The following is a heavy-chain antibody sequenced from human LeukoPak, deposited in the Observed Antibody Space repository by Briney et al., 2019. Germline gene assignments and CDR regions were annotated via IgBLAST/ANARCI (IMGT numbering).Heavy chain of an antibody. CDR2: IYPGDSDT. CDR1: GYSFTSYW. V-gene: IGHV5-51*01. D-gene: IGHD6-13*01. Sequence: GESLKISCKGSGYSFTSYWIGWVRQMPGKGLEWMGIIYPGDSDTRYSPSFQGQVTISADKSISTAYLQWSSLKASDTAMYYCARLRITSSWSNDAFDIWGQGTMVTVSS. CDR3: ARLRITSSWSNDAFDI. J-gene: IGHJ3*02.